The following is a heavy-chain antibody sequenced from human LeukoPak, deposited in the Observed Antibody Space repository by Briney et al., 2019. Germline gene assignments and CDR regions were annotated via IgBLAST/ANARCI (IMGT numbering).Heavy chain of an antibody. V-gene: IGHV3-30*02. CDR3: AKTWAAAGTHFDY. CDR1: GFTFSSYG. D-gene: IGHD6-13*01. Sequence: GGSLRLSCAASGFTFSSYGMHWVRQAPGKGLEWVAFIRYDGSNKYYADSVKGRFTISRDNSKNTLYLQMNSLRAEDTAVYYCAKTWAAAGTHFDYWGQGTLDTVSS. J-gene: IGHJ4*02. CDR2: IRYDGSNK.